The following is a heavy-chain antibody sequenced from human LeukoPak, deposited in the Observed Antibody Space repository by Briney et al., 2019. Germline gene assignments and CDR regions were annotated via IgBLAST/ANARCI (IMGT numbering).Heavy chain of an antibody. CDR2: ISGSGGST. D-gene: IGHD3-22*01. Sequence: VGSLRLSCAASGFTLSSYVMSWVRQAPGKGLEWVSAISGSGGSTYSADSVKGRFTISRDNSKSTLYLQMNSLRAEDTAVYYCVRDWGYDSSGYWQKCFDTWGQGTLVTVSS. J-gene: IGHJ4*02. CDR3: VRDWGYDSSGYWQKCFDT. V-gene: IGHV3-23*01. CDR1: GFTLSSYV.